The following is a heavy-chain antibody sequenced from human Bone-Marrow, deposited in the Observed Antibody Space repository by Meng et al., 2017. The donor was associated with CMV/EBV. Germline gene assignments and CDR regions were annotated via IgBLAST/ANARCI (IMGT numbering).Heavy chain of an antibody. V-gene: IGHV3-21*01. CDR1: GFTCSSYS. CDR2: ISRSSSYI. J-gene: IGHJ6*02. D-gene: IGHD3-22*01. Sequence: GESLKISCAASGFTCSSYSMNWVRQAPGKGLEWVSFISRSSSYIYNADSVKGRFTISRDNAKNSLYLQMNSLRAEDTAVYYCARDLAYYSDSSGYYGMDVWGQGTTVTVSS. CDR3: ARDLAYYSDSSGYYGMDV.